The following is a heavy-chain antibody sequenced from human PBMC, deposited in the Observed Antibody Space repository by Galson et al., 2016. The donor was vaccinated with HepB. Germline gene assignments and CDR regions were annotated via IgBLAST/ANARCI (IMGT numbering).Heavy chain of an antibody. CDR2: IYSGGST. Sequence: SLRLSCAASGFTVSNNYMRWVRQAPARGLEWVSLIYSGGSTYYADSVKGRFTIFRDSSKNALYLQMNSPRAEDTAVYYCARNRHCSGGSCYGAWGQGTLVTVSS. J-gene: IGHJ5*02. CDR1: GFTVSNNY. D-gene: IGHD2-15*01. V-gene: IGHV3-66*01. CDR3: ARNRHCSGGSCYGA.